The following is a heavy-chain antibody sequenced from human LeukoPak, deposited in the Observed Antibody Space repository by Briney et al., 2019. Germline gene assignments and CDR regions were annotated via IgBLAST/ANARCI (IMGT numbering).Heavy chain of an antibody. D-gene: IGHD3-22*01. CDR1: GFTFTRYV. Sequence: PGGSLRLSCVASGFTFTRYVMSWVRQAPGKGLEWVSSVSESGSNRYYADSVKGRFTISRDNAKNSLYLQMNSLRAEDTAVYYCARGSTYYDSSGQVPFDYWGQGTLVTVSS. J-gene: IGHJ4*02. CDR3: ARGSTYYDSSGQVPFDY. V-gene: IGHV3-48*01. CDR2: VSESGSNR.